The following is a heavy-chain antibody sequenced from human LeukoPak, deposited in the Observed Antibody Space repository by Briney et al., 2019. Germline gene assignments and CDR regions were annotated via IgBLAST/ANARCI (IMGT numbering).Heavy chain of an antibody. CDR1: GFTFSSNY. V-gene: IGHV3-66*02. CDR2: IYSGGST. D-gene: IGHD6-13*01. Sequence: AGGSLRLSCAASGFTFSSNYMSWVRQAPGKGLEGVSVIYSGGSTYYADSVKGRFTISRDNSKNTLYLQMNSLRAEDTAVYYCARARRSIAAAGYYYYGMDGWGQGTTGTVS. J-gene: IGHJ6*02. CDR3: ARARRSIAAAGYYYYGMDG.